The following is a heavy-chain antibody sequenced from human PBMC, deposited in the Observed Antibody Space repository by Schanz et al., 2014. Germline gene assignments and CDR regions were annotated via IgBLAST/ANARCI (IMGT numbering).Heavy chain of an antibody. CDR2: IEPDGSEK. J-gene: IGHJ4*02. V-gene: IGHV3-7*01. CDR3: ARAGGLPGTSRGLFDY. CDR1: GFTFRGYW. D-gene: IGHD1-7*01. Sequence: EVQSVESGGCLVQPGGSLRVSCAASGFTFRGYWMTWVRQAPGKGLEWVANIEPDGSEKYYVDSMKGRFTISRDNAKNLLYLEMSSLRVEDTAMYYCARAGGLPGTSRGLFDYWGQGALVTVSS.